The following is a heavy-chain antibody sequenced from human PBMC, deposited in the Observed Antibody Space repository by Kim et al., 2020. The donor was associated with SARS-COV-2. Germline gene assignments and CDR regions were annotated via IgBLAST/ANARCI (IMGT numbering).Heavy chain of an antibody. Sequence: GGSLRLSCAASGFTFSSYGMHWVRQAPGKGLEWVAVISYDGSNKYYADSVKGRFTISRDNSKNTLYLQMNSLRAEDTAVYYCSAAEVGNWGQGTLVTVSS. J-gene: IGHJ4*02. CDR2: ISYDGSNK. V-gene: IGHV3-30*03. CDR3: SAAEVGN. CDR1: GFTFSSYG. D-gene: IGHD6-13*01.